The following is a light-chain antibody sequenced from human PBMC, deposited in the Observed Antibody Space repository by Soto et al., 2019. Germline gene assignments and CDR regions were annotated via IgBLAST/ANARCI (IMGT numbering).Light chain of an antibody. Sequence: QSVLTQSPSASGSPGQSVTISCTGTSSDVGGYNYVTWYQQHPGKAPKLIIYEVSKRPSGVPDHFSGSKSGNTASLTVSGLQADDEADYYCSSFGGSNHVVFGGGTKLTVL. CDR3: SSFGGSNHVV. J-gene: IGLJ3*02. CDR2: EVS. CDR1: SSDVGGYNY. V-gene: IGLV2-8*01.